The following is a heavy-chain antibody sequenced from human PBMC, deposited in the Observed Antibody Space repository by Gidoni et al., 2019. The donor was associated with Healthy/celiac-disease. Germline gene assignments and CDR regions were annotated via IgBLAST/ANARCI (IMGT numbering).Heavy chain of an antibody. CDR1: GGSFSGYY. CDR2: INHSGST. CDR3: ARGGVTGLDV. D-gene: IGHD3-16*01. Sequence: QVQLQQWGAGLLKPSETLSLTCAGYGGSFSGYYWSWIRQPPGKGLEWIGEINHSGSTNYNPSLKSRVTISVDTSKNQFSLKLSSVTAADTAVYYCARGGVTGLDVWGQGTTVTVSS. V-gene: IGHV4-34*01. J-gene: IGHJ6*02.